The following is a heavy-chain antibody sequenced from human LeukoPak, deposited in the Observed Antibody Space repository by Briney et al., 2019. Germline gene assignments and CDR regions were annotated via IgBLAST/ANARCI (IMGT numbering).Heavy chain of an antibody. CDR1: GFTFSSYG. D-gene: IGHD3-22*01. Sequence: GGSLRLSCAASGFTFSSYGMHWVRQAPGKGLEWVAVISYDGSNKYYADSVKGRFTISRDNSKNTLYLQMNSLRAEDTAVYYCAKDRLDYYDSSGSLDYWGQGTLVTFSS. CDR2: ISYDGSNK. V-gene: IGHV3-30*18. J-gene: IGHJ4*02. CDR3: AKDRLDYYDSSGSLDY.